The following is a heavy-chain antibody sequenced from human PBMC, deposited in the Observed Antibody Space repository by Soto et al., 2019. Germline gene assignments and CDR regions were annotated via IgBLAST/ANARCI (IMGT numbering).Heavy chain of an antibody. CDR3: ARDQDIVVAPGAYGMDV. D-gene: IGHD2-2*01. V-gene: IGHV3-48*02. CDR1: GFIFRSYS. CDR2: ISSSSRIT. J-gene: IGHJ6*02. Sequence: PGGSLRLSCAASGFIFRSYSLNWVRQVPGKGLEWLLYISSSSRITYYADSVKGRFTVSRDNAKNSLYLQMNSLRDEDTAVYYCARDQDIVVAPGAYGMDVWGQGTTVTVSS.